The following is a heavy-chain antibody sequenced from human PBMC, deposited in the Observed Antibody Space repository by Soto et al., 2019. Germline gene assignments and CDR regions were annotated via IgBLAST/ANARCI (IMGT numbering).Heavy chain of an antibody. J-gene: IGHJ5*02. CDR2: INPNSGNT. Sequence: QVQVEQSGAEVKKPGASVKVSCKTSGYTFSDYDMHWVRQAPGQGLEWMGWINPNSGNTDYAQKFRGRVTMTRDTSITTANMELTSLRSDDTAIYYCARALRGYSNWFDPWGQGTLVTVSS. D-gene: IGHD3-22*01. V-gene: IGHV1-2*02. CDR3: ARALRGYSNWFDP. CDR1: GYTFSDYD.